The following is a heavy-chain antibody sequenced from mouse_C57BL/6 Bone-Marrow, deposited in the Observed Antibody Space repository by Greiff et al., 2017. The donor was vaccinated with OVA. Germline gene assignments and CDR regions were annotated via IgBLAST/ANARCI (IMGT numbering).Heavy chain of an antibody. Sequence: QVQLQQSGAELVRPGASVTLSCKASGYTFTDYEMHWVKQTPVHGLEWIGAIDPETGGTAYNQKFKGKAILTADKSSSTAYMELRSLTSEDSAVYYCTRSVAAPWFAYWGQGTLVTVSA. CDR2: IDPETGGT. D-gene: IGHD1-1*01. J-gene: IGHJ3*01. CDR3: TRSVAAPWFAY. CDR1: GYTFTDYE. V-gene: IGHV1-15*01.